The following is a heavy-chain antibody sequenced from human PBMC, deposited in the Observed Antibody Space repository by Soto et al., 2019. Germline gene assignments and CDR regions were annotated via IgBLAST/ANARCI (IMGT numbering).Heavy chain of an antibody. V-gene: IGHV4-59*01. D-gene: IGHD1-26*01. CDR2: IYYSGST. CDR1: GGSISSYY. CDR3: ARDQWDTAGDYYYGMDV. J-gene: IGHJ6*02. Sequence: SETLSLTCTVSGGSISSYYWSWIRQPPGKGLEWIGYIYYSGSTNYNPSLKSRVTISVDTSKNQFSLKLSSVTAADTAVYYCARDQWDTAGDYYYGMDVWGQGTTVTAP.